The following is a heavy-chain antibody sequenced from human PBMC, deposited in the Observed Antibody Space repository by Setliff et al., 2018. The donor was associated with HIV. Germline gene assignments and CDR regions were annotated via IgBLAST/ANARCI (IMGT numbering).Heavy chain of an antibody. CDR3: AKVVTALGSYYYMDV. D-gene: IGHD3-10*01. V-gene: IGHV3-23*03. CDR1: GVTFSSYA. Sequence: GGSLRLSCAASGVTFSSYAMSWVRQAPGKGLEWVSVIYSGGSRTYCADSVKGRFTIARDNSKNTLYLQMNGLRAEDAAVYYCAKVVTALGSYYYMDVWGKGTTVTVSS. J-gene: IGHJ6*03. CDR2: IYSGGSRT.